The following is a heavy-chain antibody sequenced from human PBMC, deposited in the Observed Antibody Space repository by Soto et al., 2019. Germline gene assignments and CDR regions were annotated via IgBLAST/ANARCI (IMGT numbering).Heavy chain of an antibody. CDR1: GYTFTGYY. D-gene: IGHD2-21*01. CDR3: AREWVPAATQVVVIATHDAFDI. V-gene: IGHV1-2*04. J-gene: IGHJ3*02. Sequence: ASVKVSCKASGYTFTGYYMHWVRQAPGQGLEWMGWINPNSGGTNYAQKFQGWVTMTRDTSISTAYMELSRLRSDDTAVYYCAREWVPAATQVVVIATHDAFDIWGQGTMVTVSS. CDR2: INPNSGGT.